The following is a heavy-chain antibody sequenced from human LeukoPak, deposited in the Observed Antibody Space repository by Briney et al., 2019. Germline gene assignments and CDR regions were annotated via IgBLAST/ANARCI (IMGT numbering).Heavy chain of an antibody. CDR1: GFTFSSYW. Sequence: GGSLRLSCAASGFTFSSYWMSWVRQAPGKGLEWVANIKQDGSEKYYVDSVKGRFTISRDNAKNSLYLQMNSPRAEDTAVYYCARKPIRKTSVTDNWFDPWGQGTLVTVSS. V-gene: IGHV3-7*01. CDR2: IKQDGSEK. J-gene: IGHJ5*02. CDR3: ARKPIRKTSVTDNWFDP. D-gene: IGHD4-17*01.